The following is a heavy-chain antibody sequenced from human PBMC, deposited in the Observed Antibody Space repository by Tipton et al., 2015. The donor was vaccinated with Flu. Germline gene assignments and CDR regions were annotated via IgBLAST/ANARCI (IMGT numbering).Heavy chain of an antibody. J-gene: IGHJ1*01. Sequence: SLRLSCAASGFTVSSSYMSWVRQAPGKGLEWVSVIYSGGNISYADSVEGRFAISRDNSKNMVYLQMNSLTTEDTAVYYCARDASDTGWYRFFQHWGQGTLVTVSS. D-gene: IGHD6-19*01. CDR3: ARDASDTGWYRFFQH. V-gene: IGHV3-66*02. CDR1: GFTVSSSY. CDR2: IYSGGNI.